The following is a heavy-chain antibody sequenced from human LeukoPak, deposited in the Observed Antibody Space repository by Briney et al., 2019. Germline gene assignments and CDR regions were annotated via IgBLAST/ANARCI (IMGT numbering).Heavy chain of an antibody. J-gene: IGHJ5*02. Sequence: GGSLRLSCAASGFTVSSNYMSWVRQAPGKGLEWVSVIYSGGSTYYADSVKGRFTISRDNAKNSLYLQMNSLRADDTAVYYCARGISSPTWGQGTLVTVSS. CDR1: GFTVSSNY. CDR3: ARGISSPT. CDR2: IYSGGST. V-gene: IGHV3-53*01. D-gene: IGHD2-2*01.